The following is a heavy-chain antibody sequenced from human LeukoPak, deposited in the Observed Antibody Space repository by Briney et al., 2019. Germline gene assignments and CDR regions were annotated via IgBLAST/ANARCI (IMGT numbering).Heavy chain of an antibody. CDR3: AKDQRGFSFGYSYLFDP. D-gene: IGHD5-18*01. J-gene: IGHJ5*02. CDR1: GFTFSSFG. CDR2: ISYDGTYK. V-gene: IGHV3-30*02. Sequence: PGGSLTLSCAASGFTFSSFGMHWVRQAPGKGLGWVAFISYDGTYKFHADSVKGRFTISRDNSNNTLYLQKNGLRPDDTAVYYCAKDQRGFSFGYSYLFDPRGQGTLVTVSS.